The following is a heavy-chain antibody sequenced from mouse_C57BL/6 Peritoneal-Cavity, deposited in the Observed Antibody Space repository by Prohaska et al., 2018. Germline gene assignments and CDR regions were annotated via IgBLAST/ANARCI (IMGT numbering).Heavy chain of an antibody. V-gene: IGHV11-2*01. Sequence: EVQLLETGGGLVQPGGSRGLSCEGSGFTFSGFWMSWVRQTPGKTLEWIGEINSDGSAINYAPSIKNRFTIFRDNDKSTLYLQMNNVRSEDTATYFCMRYGNYWYFDVWGTGTTVTVSS. D-gene: IGHD2-1*01. CDR3: MRYGNYWYFDV. CDR2: INSDGSAI. CDR1: GFTFSGFW. J-gene: IGHJ1*03.